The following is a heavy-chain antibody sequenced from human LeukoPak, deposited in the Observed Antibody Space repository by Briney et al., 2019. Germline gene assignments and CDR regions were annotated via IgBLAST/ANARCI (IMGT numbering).Heavy chain of an antibody. V-gene: IGHV1-2*02. Sequence: ASVKVSCKASGYTSTGYYMHWVRQAPGQGLDWMGWINPNSGGTNYAQNFQGRVTMTRDMSISTAYMELSRLRSDDTAVYYCARYYYDNSGYPAFDYWGQGILVTVSS. CDR3: ARYYYDNSGYPAFDY. D-gene: IGHD3-22*01. J-gene: IGHJ4*02. CDR1: GYTSTGYY. CDR2: INPNSGGT.